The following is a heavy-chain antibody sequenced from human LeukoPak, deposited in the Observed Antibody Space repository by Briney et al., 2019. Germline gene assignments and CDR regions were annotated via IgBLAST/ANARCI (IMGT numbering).Heavy chain of an antibody. CDR1: GGSISSSSYY. D-gene: IGHD2-2*01. CDR3: AREGCSSTSCYAGAGDI. V-gene: IGHV4-39*07. Sequence: SETLSLTCTVSGGSISSSSYYWGWIRQPPGKGLEWIGSIYYSGSTYYNPSLKSRVTISIDTSKNQFSLKLSSVTAADTAVYYCAREGCSSTSCYAGAGDIWGQGTMVTVSS. J-gene: IGHJ3*02. CDR2: IYYSGST.